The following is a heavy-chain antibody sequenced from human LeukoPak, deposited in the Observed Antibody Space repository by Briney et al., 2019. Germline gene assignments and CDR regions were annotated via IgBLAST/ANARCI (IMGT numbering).Heavy chain of an antibody. CDR1: GYTFTSYY. J-gene: IGHJ4*02. D-gene: IGHD5-18*01. CDR2: INPSGGST. CDR3: ARVDTAMVTIDY. V-gene: IGHV1-46*01. Sequence: ASVKVSCKASGYTFTSYYMHWVRQAPGQGLEGMGIINPSGGSTSYAQKFQGRVTMTRDTSTSTVYMELSSLRSEDTAVYYCARVDTAMVTIDYWGQGTLVTVSP.